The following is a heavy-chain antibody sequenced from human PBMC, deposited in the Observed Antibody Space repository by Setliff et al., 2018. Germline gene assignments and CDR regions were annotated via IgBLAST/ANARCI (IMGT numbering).Heavy chain of an antibody. CDR1: GASITNINYY. D-gene: IGHD3-10*01. CDR3: ARHHGIVGYYGSRTYRYFDP. V-gene: IGHV4-39*01. J-gene: IGHJ5*02. Sequence: PSETLSLTCTVSGASITNINYYWGLIRQPPGKGLEWIGSIFYSGRTFYNPSLKSRVTISVDTSKNQFSLTLSSVDASDTATYYCARHHGIVGYYGSRTYRYFDPWGRGTLVTVSS. CDR2: IFYSGRT.